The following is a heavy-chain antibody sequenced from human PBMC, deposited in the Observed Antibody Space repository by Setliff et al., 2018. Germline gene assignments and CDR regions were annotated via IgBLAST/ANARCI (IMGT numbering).Heavy chain of an antibody. CDR3: ARAPRYFDPTGSYFDF. V-gene: IGHV4-39*07. Sequence: SETLSLTCTVSGASVSGNSYCWGWIRQPPGKGLEWIASTYYSGNTYYNPSLKSRVTISVDTSKNQFSLKLTSVTAADTAVYYCARAPRYFDPTGSYFDFWGQGTLGTVS. J-gene: IGHJ4*02. CDR2: TYYSGNT. D-gene: IGHD3-22*01. CDR1: GASVSGNSYC.